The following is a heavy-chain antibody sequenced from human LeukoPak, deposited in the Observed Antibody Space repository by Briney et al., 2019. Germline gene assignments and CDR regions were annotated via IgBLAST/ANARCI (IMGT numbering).Heavy chain of an antibody. CDR3: AKSNGYGLIDY. J-gene: IGHJ4*02. Sequence: SETLSLTCTVSGYSISTGYYWGWIRQPPGKGLEWIGAIYHSGSTYYNPSLKSRVTISFDTSKNQFSLKLSSVTAADTAMYYCAKSNGYGLIDYWGQGTLVTVSS. D-gene: IGHD5-12*01. V-gene: IGHV4-38-2*02. CDR2: IYHSGST. CDR1: GYSISTGYY.